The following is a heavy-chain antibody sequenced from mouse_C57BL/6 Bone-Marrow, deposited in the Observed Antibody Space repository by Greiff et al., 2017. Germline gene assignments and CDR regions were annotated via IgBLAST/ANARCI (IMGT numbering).Heavy chain of an antibody. Sequence: VQLQQSGPGLVKPSQSLSLTCSVTGYSITSGYYWNWIRQFPGNKLEWMGYISYDGSNNYNPSLKNRISITRDTSKNQFFLKLNSVTTEDTATYHCARDYEFAYWGQGTLVTVSA. CDR1: GYSITSGYY. J-gene: IGHJ3*01. CDR2: ISYDGSN. CDR3: ARDYEFAY. D-gene: IGHD2-3*01. V-gene: IGHV3-6*01.